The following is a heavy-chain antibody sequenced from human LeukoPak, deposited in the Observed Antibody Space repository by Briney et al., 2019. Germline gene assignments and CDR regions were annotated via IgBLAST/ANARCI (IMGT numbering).Heavy chain of an antibody. CDR2: ISSSSSYI. D-gene: IGHD5-12*01. CDR3: AREGGYDSGRGFDY. V-gene: IGHV3-21*01. J-gene: IGHJ4*02. CDR1: GFTFSSYS. Sequence: PGGSLRLSCAASGFTFSSYSMTWVRQAPGKGLEWVSSISSSSSYIYYADSVKGRFTISRDNAKNSLYLQMNSLRAEDTAVYYCAREGGYDSGRGFDYWGQGTLVTVSS.